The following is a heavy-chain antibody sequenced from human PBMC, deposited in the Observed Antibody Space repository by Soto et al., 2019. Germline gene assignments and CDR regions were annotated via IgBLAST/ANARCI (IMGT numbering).Heavy chain of an antibody. J-gene: IGHJ6*02. CDR3: ARDLGEASYYYGMDV. V-gene: IGHV1-69*13. CDR2: VIPIFGTA. D-gene: IGHD3-10*01. CDR1: GGTFSSDA. Sequence: GASVKVSCKASGGTFSSDASSWVRQAPGQGLEWMGGVIPIFGTANYAQKFQGRVRINADESTSTAYMGLSSLRSEDTAVYYCARDLGEASYYYGMDVWGQGTTVTVSS.